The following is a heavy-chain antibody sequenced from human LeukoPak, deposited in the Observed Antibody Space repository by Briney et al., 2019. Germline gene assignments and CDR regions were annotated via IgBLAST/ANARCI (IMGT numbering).Heavy chain of an antibody. Sequence: GGSLRLSCAASGFTFSSYSMTWVRQAPGKGLEWVSSISGSSSYIYYADSVKGRFTISRDNAKNSLYLQMNSLRAEDTAAYYCARDRPHYYDSSGYYYTPPSSHFDYWGQGTLVTVSS. J-gene: IGHJ4*02. V-gene: IGHV3-21*01. CDR1: GFTFSSYS. D-gene: IGHD3-22*01. CDR3: ARDRPHYYDSSGYYYTPPSSHFDY. CDR2: ISGSSSYI.